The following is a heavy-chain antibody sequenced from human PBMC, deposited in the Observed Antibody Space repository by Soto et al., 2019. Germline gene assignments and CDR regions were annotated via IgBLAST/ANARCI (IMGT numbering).Heavy chain of an antibody. Sequence: GGSLRLSCAASGFTFSNAWMNWVRQAPGKGLEWVGRIKSKTDGGTTDYAAPVKGRFTISRDDSKNTLYLQMNSLKTEDTAVYYCTTESSIAARPDPPPYYYGMDVWGQGTTVTVSS. CDR3: TTESSIAARPDPPPYYYGMDV. J-gene: IGHJ6*02. CDR2: IKSKTDGGTT. V-gene: IGHV3-15*07. CDR1: GFTFSNAW. D-gene: IGHD6-6*01.